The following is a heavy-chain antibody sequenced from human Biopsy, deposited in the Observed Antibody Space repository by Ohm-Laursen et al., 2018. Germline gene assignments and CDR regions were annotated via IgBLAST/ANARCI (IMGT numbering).Heavy chain of an antibody. D-gene: IGHD6-19*01. CDR1: GDSVSSGSFY. Sequence: GTLSLTCTVSGDSVSSGSFYWTWIRQPPGQGLEYIGYIYDRGSTANYNPSLESRVTMSADMPKKQFSLKLSSVTAADTAIYYCARGMRSSGWPYFDSWGQGTLVTVSS. J-gene: IGHJ4*02. CDR3: ARGMRSSGWPYFDS. CDR2: IYDRGSTA. V-gene: IGHV4-61*01.